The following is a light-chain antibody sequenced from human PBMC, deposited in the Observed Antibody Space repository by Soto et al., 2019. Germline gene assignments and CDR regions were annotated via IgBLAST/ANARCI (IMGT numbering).Light chain of an antibody. V-gene: IGLV1-44*01. Sequence: QSVLTQPPSASGTPGQRVTISCSGSSSNIGSNAVNWYQQLPGTAPKLFIYSDNQRPSGVPDRVSGSKSATSASLAISGLQSDDEADYFYSVWDDSLNGPVFGGGTKLTVL. CDR3: SVWDDSLNGPV. CDR2: SDN. J-gene: IGLJ3*02. CDR1: SSNIGSNA.